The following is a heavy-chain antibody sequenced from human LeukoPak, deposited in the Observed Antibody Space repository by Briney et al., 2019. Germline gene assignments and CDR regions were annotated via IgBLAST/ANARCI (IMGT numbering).Heavy chain of an antibody. CDR3: ARDYSGSYLDS. V-gene: IGHV4-4*07. CDR2: LYPGVST. D-gene: IGHD1-26*01. J-gene: IGHJ4*02. CDR1: GGPIYSYY. Sequence: SETLSLTCTVSGGPIYSYYWSWIRQTAGKGLEWIGRLYPGVSTNYNPSLKSRVTMSVDTSKNQFALKLSSVTAADTAIYYCARDYSGSYLDSWGQGTLVTVSS.